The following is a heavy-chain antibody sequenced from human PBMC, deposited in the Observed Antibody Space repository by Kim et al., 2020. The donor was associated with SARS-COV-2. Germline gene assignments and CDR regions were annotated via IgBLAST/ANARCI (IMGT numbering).Heavy chain of an antibody. CDR1: GGTFSSYA. D-gene: IGHD5-18*01. V-gene: IGHV1-69*13. CDR2: IIPIFGTA. J-gene: IGHJ6*02. CDR3: ARGGYSYGSHPNYYYYGMDV. Sequence: SVKVSCKASGGTFSSYAISWVRQAPGQELEWMGGIIPIFGTANYAQKFQGRVTITADESTSTAYMELSSLRSEDTAVYYCARGGYSYGSHPNYYYYGMDVWGQGTTVTVSS.